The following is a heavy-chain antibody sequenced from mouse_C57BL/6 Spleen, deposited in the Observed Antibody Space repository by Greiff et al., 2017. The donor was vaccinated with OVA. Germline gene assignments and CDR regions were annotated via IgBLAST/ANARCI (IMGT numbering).Heavy chain of an antibody. Sequence: EVQLQQSGPELVKPGASVKISCKASGYSFTGYYMNWVKQSPEKSLEWIGEINPSTGGTTYNKKFKAKATLTVDKSSSTAYMQRKSLTSEDSAVYYSAKDIYDGYNYCDYWGQGTTLTVSS. CDR3: AKDIYDGYNYCDY. CDR2: INPSTGGT. D-gene: IGHD2-3*01. CDR1: GYSFTGYY. J-gene: IGHJ2*01. V-gene: IGHV1-42*01.